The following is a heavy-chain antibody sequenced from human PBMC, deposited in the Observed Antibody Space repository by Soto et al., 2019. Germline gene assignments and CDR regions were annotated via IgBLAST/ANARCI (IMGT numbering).Heavy chain of an antibody. J-gene: IGHJ6*02. CDR2: LSYDGRNK. V-gene: IGHV3-30*18. CDR1: GFTFTNYG. D-gene: IGHD3-16*01. CDR3: AKDHREIPRLGDYFGMDV. Sequence: GGSLRLSCAASGFTFTNYGMYWVRQAPGKGLEFVAVLSYDGRNKYYGDSVKGRFTISRDNSKNTLYLQMNSLTPDDTAVYFCAKDHREIPRLGDYFGMDVWGQGTTVTVSS.